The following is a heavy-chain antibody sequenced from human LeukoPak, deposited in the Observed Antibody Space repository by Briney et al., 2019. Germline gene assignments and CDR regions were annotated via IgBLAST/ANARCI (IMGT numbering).Heavy chain of an antibody. CDR2: IYSSGST. Sequence: SETLSLTCTVSGGSISGFHWSWIRLPPGKGLEWIGNIYSSGSTNYNPSLNSRVTISVDTSKNQFSVKLSSVTAADTAVYYCARESDVGKDFDCWGQGTLVTVSS. J-gene: IGHJ4*02. CDR3: ARESDVGKDFDC. V-gene: IGHV4-59*01. CDR1: GGSISGFH. D-gene: IGHD1-1*01.